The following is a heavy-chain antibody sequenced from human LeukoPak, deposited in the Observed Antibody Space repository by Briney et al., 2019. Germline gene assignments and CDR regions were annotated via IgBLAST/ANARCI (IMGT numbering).Heavy chain of an antibody. CDR1: GGSISSGGYS. CDR3: ARDSEGGAFDI. J-gene: IGHJ3*02. V-gene: IGHV4-30-2*01. Sequence: SQTLSLTCADSGGSISSGGYSWSWIRQPPGKGLEWIGYIYHSGSTYYNPSLKSRVTISVDRSKNQFSLKLSSVTAADTAVYYYARDSEGGAFDIWGQGTMVTVSS. D-gene: IGHD3-16*01. CDR2: IYHSGST.